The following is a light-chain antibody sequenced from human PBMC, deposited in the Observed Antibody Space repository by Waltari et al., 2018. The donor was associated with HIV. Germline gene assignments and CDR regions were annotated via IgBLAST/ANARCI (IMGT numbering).Light chain of an antibody. Sequence: SVLTQPPSASGTPGQKVTISCSCSSSHIGSNSVFWYQQLPGAAPKLLIYRDTQRPSGVPDRFSGSKSGTSASLAISGLRSEDEAVYSCATWDDSLNGVLFGGGTNLNVL. CDR3: ATWDDSLNGVL. V-gene: IGLV1-47*01. CDR2: RDT. CDR1: SSHIGSNS. J-gene: IGLJ2*01.